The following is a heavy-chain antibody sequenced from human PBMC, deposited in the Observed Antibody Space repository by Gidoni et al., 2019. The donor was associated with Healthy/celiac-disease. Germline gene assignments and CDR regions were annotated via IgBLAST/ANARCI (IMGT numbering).Heavy chain of an antibody. Sequence: EVQLLESGGGLVQPGGSLRLSCAASGFTFSSYAMSWVRQDPGKGLEWVSAISGSGGSTYYADSVKGRFTISRDNSKNTLYLQMNSLRAEDTAVYYCAKALQYYDYVWGSYRYGYWGQGTLVTVSS. CDR1: GFTFSSYA. J-gene: IGHJ4*02. CDR3: AKALQYYDYVWGSYRYGY. V-gene: IGHV3-23*01. CDR2: ISGSGGST. D-gene: IGHD3-16*02.